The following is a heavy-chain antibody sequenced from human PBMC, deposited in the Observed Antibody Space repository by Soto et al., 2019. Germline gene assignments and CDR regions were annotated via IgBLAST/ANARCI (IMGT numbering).Heavy chain of an antibody. CDR2: ISAYNGNT. J-gene: IGHJ4*02. D-gene: IGHD3-22*01. CDR1: GYIFTSYG. CDR3: ARDPYYYDSSGYYPLFDY. Sequence: ASVKVSCKASGYIFTSYGISWVRQAPGQGLEWMGWISAYNGNTNYAQKLQGRVTMTTDTSTNTAYMELRSLRSDDTAVYYCARDPYYYDSSGYYPLFDYWGQGTLVPVSS. V-gene: IGHV1-18*01.